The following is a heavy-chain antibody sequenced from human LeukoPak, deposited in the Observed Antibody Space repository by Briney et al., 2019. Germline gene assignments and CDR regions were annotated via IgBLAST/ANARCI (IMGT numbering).Heavy chain of an antibody. D-gene: IGHD6-6*01. CDR3: ARRHVVYTSSSDPYYFDY. J-gene: IGHJ4*02. V-gene: IGHV4-39*01. CDR1: GGSISSSGYC. Sequence: SETLSLTCTVSGGSISSSGYCWGWIRQPPGKGLKWIGSIDYSGNTNYNPSLKSRVTIAVDMSKNQFSLKLSSVTAADTAVYYCARRHVVYTSSSDPYYFDYWGQGTLVTVSS. CDR2: IDYSGNT.